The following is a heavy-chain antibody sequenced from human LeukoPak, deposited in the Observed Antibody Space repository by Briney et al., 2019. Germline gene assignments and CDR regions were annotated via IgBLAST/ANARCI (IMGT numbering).Heavy chain of an antibody. J-gene: IGHJ3*02. Sequence: SGTLSLTCAVSGGSISTNNWWTWVRQPPGKGLEWVGEIHHSGSTDYNPSLKSRVTISPDKSKNQFSLTLTSVTAADTAVYFCARAPLSGTYYTDAFDIWGQGTMVTVSS. V-gene: IGHV4-4*02. CDR2: IHHSGST. CDR3: ARAPLSGTYYTDAFDI. CDR1: GGSISTNNW. D-gene: IGHD1-26*01.